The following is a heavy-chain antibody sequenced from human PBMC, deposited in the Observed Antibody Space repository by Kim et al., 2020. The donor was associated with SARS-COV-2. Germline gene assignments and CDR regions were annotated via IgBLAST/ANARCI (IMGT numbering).Heavy chain of an antibody. V-gene: IGHV3-23*01. CDR3: AKGLAARRDYYYYYGMDV. D-gene: IGHD6-6*01. J-gene: IGHJ6*02. Sequence: KGRFTISRDNSKNTLYLQMNSLRAEDTAVYYCAKGLAARRDYYYYYGMDVWGQGTTVTVSS.